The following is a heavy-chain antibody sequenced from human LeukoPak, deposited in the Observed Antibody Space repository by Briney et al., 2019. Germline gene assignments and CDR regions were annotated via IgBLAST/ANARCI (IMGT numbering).Heavy chain of an antibody. Sequence: GGSLRLSCSASGFTFSSYAMHWVRQAPGKGLEYVSAISSNGGSTYYADSVKGRFTISRDNSKNTLYLQMSSLRAEDTAVYYCVKENYATLDYYYGMDVWAKGPRSPSPQ. D-gene: IGHD1-7*01. CDR2: ISSNGGST. CDR3: VKENYATLDYYYGMDV. J-gene: IGHJ6*04. V-gene: IGHV3-64D*06. CDR1: GFTFSSYA.